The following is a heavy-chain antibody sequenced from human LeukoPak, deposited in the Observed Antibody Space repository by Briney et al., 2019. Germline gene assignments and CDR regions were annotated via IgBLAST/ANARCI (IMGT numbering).Heavy chain of an antibody. D-gene: IGHD3-22*01. CDR3: AKAGITMIVVVSKYFQH. CDR2: ISGSGGST. CDR1: GFTVSSSY. Sequence: GGCLRLSCAASGFTVSSSYMSWVRQAPGKGLEWVSAISGSGGSTYYADSVKGRFTISRDNSKNTQYLQINSLRAEDTAVYYCAKAGITMIVVVSKYFQHWGQGTLVTVSS. J-gene: IGHJ1*01. V-gene: IGHV3-23*01.